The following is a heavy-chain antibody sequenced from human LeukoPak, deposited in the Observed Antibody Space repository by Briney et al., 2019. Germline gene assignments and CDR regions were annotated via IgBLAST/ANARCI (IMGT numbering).Heavy chain of an antibody. V-gene: IGHV1-2*02. Sequence: ASVKVSCKASGYTFTGYYMHWVRQAPGQGVEWMGWINPNSGGTNHAQKFQGRVTMTRDTSISTAYMELSRLRSDDTAVYYCARSTPNQLLAYDYWGQGTLVTVSS. CDR3: ARSTPNQLLAYDY. CDR1: GYTFTGYY. J-gene: IGHJ4*02. CDR2: INPNSGGT. D-gene: IGHD2-2*01.